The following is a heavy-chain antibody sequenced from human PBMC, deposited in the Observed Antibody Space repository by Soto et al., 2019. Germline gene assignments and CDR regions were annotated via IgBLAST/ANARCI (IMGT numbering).Heavy chain of an antibody. CDR1: GGSISSYY. D-gene: IGHD3-10*01. CDR2: IYYSGST. V-gene: IGHV4-59*01. Sequence: SETLSLTCTVSGGSISSYYWSWIRQPPGKGLEWIGYIYYSGSTNYNPSLKSRVTISVDTSKNQFSLKLSSVTAADTAVYYCARDSITMVRGVKNYYYYYMDVWGKGTTVTVSS. CDR3: ARDSITMVRGVKNYYYYYMDV. J-gene: IGHJ6*03.